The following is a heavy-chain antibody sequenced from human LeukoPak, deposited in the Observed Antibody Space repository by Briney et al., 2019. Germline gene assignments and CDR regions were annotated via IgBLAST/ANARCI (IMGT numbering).Heavy chain of an antibody. CDR3: ARGGGLYCSSISCYNYFDP. D-gene: IGHD2-2*01. J-gene: IGHJ5*02. Sequence: ASVKVSCKASGATGYYMHWVRQAPGQGLEWLGWINPNSGGTNYAQKFQGRVTKTRDTSISTVYMELSRLRSDDTAVYYCARGGGLYCSSISCYNYFDPWGQGTLVTVSS. V-gene: IGHV1-2*02. CDR2: INPNSGGT. CDR1: GATGYY.